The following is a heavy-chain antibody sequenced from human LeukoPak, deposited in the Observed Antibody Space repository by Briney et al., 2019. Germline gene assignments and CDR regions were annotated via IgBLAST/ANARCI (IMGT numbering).Heavy chain of an antibody. D-gene: IGHD6-13*01. CDR2: ISYDGSNK. V-gene: IGHV3-30*04. J-gene: IGHJ4*02. CDR1: GLTFSSYA. Sequence: GGSLRLSCAASGLTFSSYAMHWVRQAPGKGLEWVAVISYDGSNKYYADSVKGRFTISRDNSKNTLYLQMNSLRAEDTAVYYCASDRRGYSSSWALDYWGQGTLVTVSS. CDR3: ASDRRGYSSSWALDY.